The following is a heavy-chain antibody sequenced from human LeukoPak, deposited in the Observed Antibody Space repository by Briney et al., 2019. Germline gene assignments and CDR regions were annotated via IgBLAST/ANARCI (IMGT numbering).Heavy chain of an antibody. CDR1: GFTVSSNY. J-gene: IGHJ6*02. D-gene: IGHD5-12*01. Sequence: GGSLRLSCAASGFTVSSNYMSWVRQAPGKGLEWVSVIYSGGSTYYADSVKGRFTISRDNSKNTLYLQMNSLRAEDTAVYYCARDRYSGYDGMDVWGQGTTVTVSS. CDR3: ARDRYSGYDGMDV. V-gene: IGHV3-66*01. CDR2: IYSGGST.